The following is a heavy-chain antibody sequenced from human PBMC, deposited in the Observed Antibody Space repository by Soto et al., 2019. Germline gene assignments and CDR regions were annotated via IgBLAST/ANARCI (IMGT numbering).Heavy chain of an antibody. Sequence: SETLSLTCTVSGYSISSGYYWGWIRQPPGKGLEWFGSIYHSGSTYYNPSLKSRVTISVDTSKNQFSLKLSSVTAADTAVYYCARVPEYSSSSGWFDPWGQGTLVTVSS. V-gene: IGHV4-38-2*02. CDR2: IYHSGST. D-gene: IGHD6-6*01. J-gene: IGHJ5*02. CDR1: GYSISSGYY. CDR3: ARVPEYSSSSGWFDP.